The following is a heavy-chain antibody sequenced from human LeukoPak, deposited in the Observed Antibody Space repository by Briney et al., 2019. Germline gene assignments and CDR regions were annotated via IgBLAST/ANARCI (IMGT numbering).Heavy chain of an antibody. CDR2: ISSSSSYI. J-gene: IGHJ6*03. V-gene: IGHV3-21*04. CDR3: AKGPDSYTSLTFYYYYMDV. D-gene: IGHD2-2*02. Sequence: GGSLRLSCAASGFTFSSYSMNWVRQAPGKGLEWVSSISSSSSYIYYADSVKGRFTISRDNAKNSLYLQMNSLRAEDTAVYYCAKGPDSYTSLTFYYYYMDVWGKGTTVTVSS. CDR1: GFTFSSYS.